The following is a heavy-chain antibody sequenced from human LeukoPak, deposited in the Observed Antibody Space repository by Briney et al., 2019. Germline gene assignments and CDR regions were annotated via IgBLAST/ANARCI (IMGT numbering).Heavy chain of an antibody. Sequence: GESLKISCKGSGYSFTSYWIGWVRQMPGKGLEWMGIIYPGDSDTRYSPSFQGQVTISADKSISTAYLQWSSLKASDTAMYYCARLASSCSSTSYYSNWFDPWGQGTLVTVSS. J-gene: IGHJ5*02. CDR1: GYSFTSYW. CDR2: IYPGDSDT. D-gene: IGHD2-2*01. CDR3: ARLASSCSSTSYYSNWFDP. V-gene: IGHV5-51*01.